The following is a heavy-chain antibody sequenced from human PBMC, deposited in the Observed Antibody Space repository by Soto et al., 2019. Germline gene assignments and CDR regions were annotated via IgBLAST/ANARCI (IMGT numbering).Heavy chain of an antibody. Sequence: GASVKVSFKASGYTFTGYYMHWVRQAPGQGLEWMGWINPNSGGTNYAQKFQGRVTMTRDTSISTAYMELSRLRSDDTAVYYCARDSITYDAFDIWGQGTMVTVSS. CDR1: GYTFTGYY. V-gene: IGHV1-2*02. CDR2: INPNSGGT. D-gene: IGHD5-12*01. CDR3: ARDSITYDAFDI. J-gene: IGHJ3*02.